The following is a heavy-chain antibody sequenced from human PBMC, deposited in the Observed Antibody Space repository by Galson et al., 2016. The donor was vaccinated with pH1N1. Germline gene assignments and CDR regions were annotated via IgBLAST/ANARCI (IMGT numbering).Heavy chain of an antibody. D-gene: IGHD3-22*01. CDR1: GYSFTSYW. J-gene: IGHJ2*01. CDR3: ARYAVTYDYDRSGYPDWYFGL. V-gene: IGHV5-51*03. Sequence: QSGAEVKKPGESLKISCKGSGYSFTSYWIGWVRQMPGKGLEWMGIIYPGDSDTGYSPSFQGQVTISADKSTSTAYLQWSSLKASDTAIYYCARYAVTYDYDRSGYPDWYFGLWGRGTLVTVSS. CDR2: IYPGDSDT.